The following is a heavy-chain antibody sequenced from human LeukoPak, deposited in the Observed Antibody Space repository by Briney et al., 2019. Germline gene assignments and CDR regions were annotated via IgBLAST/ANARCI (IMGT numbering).Heavy chain of an antibody. CDR3: ARDRSAYCSSTSCYTPFDY. D-gene: IGHD2-2*02. J-gene: IGHJ4*02. CDR2: ISGSGGST. CDR1: GFTFSSYA. V-gene: IGHV3-23*01. Sequence: PGGSLRLSCAASGFTFSSYAMSWVRQAPGKGLEWVSAISGSGGSTYYADSVKGRFTISRDNSKNTLYLQMNSLRAEDTAVYYCARDRSAYCSSTSCYTPFDYWGQGTLVTVSS.